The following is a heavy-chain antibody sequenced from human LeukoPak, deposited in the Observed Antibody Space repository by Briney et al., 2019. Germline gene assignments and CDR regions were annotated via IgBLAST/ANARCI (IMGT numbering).Heavy chain of an antibody. CDR3: ARDAVGATLYYYYYYMDV. V-gene: IGHV3-20*04. D-gene: IGHD1-26*01. J-gene: IGHJ6*03. CDR1: GFTFDDYG. Sequence: PGGSLRLSCAASGFTFDDYGMSWVRQVPGKGLEWVSGINWNGSGAGYADSVKGRFTISRDNAKNSLYLQMNSLRAEDTAVYYCARDAVGATLYYYYYYMDVWGKGTTVTVSS. CDR2: INWNGSGA.